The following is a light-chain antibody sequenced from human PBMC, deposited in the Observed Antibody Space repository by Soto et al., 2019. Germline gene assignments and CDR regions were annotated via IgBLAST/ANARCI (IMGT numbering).Light chain of an antibody. CDR2: DAS. Sequence: EIVLTQSPATLSLSPGERATLSCRASQSVSSYLAWYQQKPGQAPRLLIYDASNRATGIPARFSGSGSGTNFTLTISSLDPEDFAVDYCQQRSNFGQGTRLEIK. V-gene: IGKV3-11*01. CDR3: QQRSN. J-gene: IGKJ5*01. CDR1: QSVSSY.